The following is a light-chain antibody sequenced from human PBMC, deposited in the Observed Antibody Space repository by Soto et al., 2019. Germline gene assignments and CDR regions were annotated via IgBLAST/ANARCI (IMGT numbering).Light chain of an antibody. J-gene: IGKJ1*01. CDR2: GAS. Sequence: EIVMTQSPATLSVSPGERATLSCRASQSVSSNLAWYQQKPGRAPRLLIYGASTRATGIPASFSGSGSGTEFTLTISSLHAVDFAVYYLLHYNNWARTFGQGTKVQIK. V-gene: IGKV3-15*01. CDR3: LHYNNWART. CDR1: QSVSSN.